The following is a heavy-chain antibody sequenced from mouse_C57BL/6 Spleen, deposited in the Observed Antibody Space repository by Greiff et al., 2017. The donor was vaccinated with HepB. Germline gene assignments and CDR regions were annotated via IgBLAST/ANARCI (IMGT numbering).Heavy chain of an antibody. Sequence: QVQLQQPGAELVKPGASVKLSCKASGYTFTSYWMHWVKQRPGQGLEWIGMIHPNSGSTKYNEKFKSKATLTVDKSSSTAYMQLSSLTSEDSAVYYCAREGLFYAMDYWGQGTSVTVSS. D-gene: IGHD3-3*01. CDR1: GYTFTSYW. CDR3: AREGLFYAMDY. J-gene: IGHJ4*01. CDR2: IHPNSGST. V-gene: IGHV1-64*01.